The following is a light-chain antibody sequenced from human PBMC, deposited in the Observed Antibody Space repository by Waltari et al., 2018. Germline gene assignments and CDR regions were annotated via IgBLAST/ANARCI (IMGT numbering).Light chain of an antibody. CDR2: DFS. J-gene: IGLJ1*01. Sequence: QSALTQPASVSGSPGQSITISCTGTSSDVGGYNYVSWYQQHPGKAPKLMIYDFSTRPSGVSHRFSGSKSGNTASLTISGLQAEDEADYYCSSYTSSSTSLYVFGTGTKVTVL. V-gene: IGLV2-14*01. CDR3: SSYTSSSTSLYV. CDR1: SSDVGGYNY.